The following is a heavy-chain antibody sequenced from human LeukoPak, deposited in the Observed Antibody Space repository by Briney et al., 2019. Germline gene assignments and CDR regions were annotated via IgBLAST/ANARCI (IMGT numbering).Heavy chain of an antibody. J-gene: IGHJ4*02. CDR1: GVIFSDYY. Sequence: GGSLRLSCAASGVIFSDYYMSWIRQAPGKGLEWVSYISSSTSTTNYADSVKGRFTISRDNAKNSLYLQMNSLRAEDTAVYYCARVRTLGGVIAAWGQGTLVTVSS. D-gene: IGHD3-16*02. CDR2: ISSSTSTT. V-gene: IGHV3-11*05. CDR3: ARVRTLGGVIAA.